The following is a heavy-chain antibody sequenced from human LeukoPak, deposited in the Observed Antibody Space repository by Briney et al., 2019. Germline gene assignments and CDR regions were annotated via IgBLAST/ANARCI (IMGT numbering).Heavy chain of an antibody. V-gene: IGHV1-18*01. J-gene: IGHJ3*02. CDR3: ARTGGGGRTMIVVEDDAFDI. D-gene: IGHD3-22*01. Sequence: GASVNVSCKASGYTFTSYGISWVRQAPGQGLEWMGWISAYNGNTNYAQKLQGRVTMTTDTSTSTAYMELRSLRSEDTAVYYCARTGGGGRTMIVVEDDAFDIWGQGTMVTVSS. CDR1: GYTFTSYG. CDR2: ISAYNGNT.